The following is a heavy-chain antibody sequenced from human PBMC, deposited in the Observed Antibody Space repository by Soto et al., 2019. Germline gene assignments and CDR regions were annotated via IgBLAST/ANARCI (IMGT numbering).Heavy chain of an antibody. CDR1: GGTFSSYT. D-gene: IGHD6-6*01. Sequence: SVKVSCKASGGTFSSYTISWVRQAPGQGLEWMGRIIPILGIANYAQKFQGRVTITADKSTSTAYMELSSLRSEDTAVYYCARVAARLGYYYYMDVWGKGTTVTVSS. CDR2: IIPILGIA. V-gene: IGHV1-69*02. CDR3: ARVAARLGYYYYMDV. J-gene: IGHJ6*03.